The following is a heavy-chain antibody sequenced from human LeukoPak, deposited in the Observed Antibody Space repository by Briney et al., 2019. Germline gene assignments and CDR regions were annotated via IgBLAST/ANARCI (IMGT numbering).Heavy chain of an antibody. J-gene: IGHJ5*02. V-gene: IGHV1-69*13. CDR2: IIPIFGTA. Sequence: GASVKVSCKASGGTFSRHAISWVRQAPGQGLEWMGGIIPIFGTANYAQKFQGRVTITADESTSTAYMELSSLRSEDTAVYYCARVYCGGDCYSALDPWGQGTLVTVSS. CDR1: GGTFSRHA. CDR3: ARVYCGGDCYSALDP. D-gene: IGHD2-21*02.